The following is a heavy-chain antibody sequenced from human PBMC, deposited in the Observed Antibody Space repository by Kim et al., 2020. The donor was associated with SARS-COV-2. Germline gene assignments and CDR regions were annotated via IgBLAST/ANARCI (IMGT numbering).Heavy chain of an antibody. CDR3: ARNFVDIVAPGPVDAFDI. Sequence: VTGRFTLSRDSAKNSLYLQMNSLRAEDTAVYYCARNFVDIVAPGPVDAFDIWGQGTMVTVSS. J-gene: IGHJ3*02. V-gene: IGHV3-7*04. D-gene: IGHD5-12*01.